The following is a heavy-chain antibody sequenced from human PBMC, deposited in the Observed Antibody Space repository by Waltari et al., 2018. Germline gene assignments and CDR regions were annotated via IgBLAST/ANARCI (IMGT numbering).Heavy chain of an antibody. D-gene: IGHD4-4*01. CDR3: ARDPTGPFVGYFED. CDR1: GFTLSTYS. V-gene: IGHV3-21*01. J-gene: IGHJ4*02. Sequence: EVQLVESGGGLVKPGGSLRLSCAASGFTLSTYSMNWVRQAPGKGLEWVSSISSRSYIYYVDSVKGRFTISRDNAKNSLYLQMNSLRDDDTSVYYCARDPTGPFVGYFEDWGQGTLVTVSS. CDR2: ISSRSYI.